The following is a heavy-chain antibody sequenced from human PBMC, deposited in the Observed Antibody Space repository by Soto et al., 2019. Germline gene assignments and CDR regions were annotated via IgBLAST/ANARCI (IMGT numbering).Heavy chain of an antibody. Sequence: EVQLVESGGGLVQPGGSLRLSCAASGFTVSSNYMSWVRQAPGKGLEWVSVIYSGGSTYYADSVKGRFTISRDNSKNTLYLQMNSLRAEDTAVYYSARGFKGWPRSNWFDPWGQGTLVTVSS. CDR2: IYSGGST. D-gene: IGHD5-12*01. CDR1: GFTVSSNY. J-gene: IGHJ5*02. V-gene: IGHV3-66*01. CDR3: ARGFKGWPRSNWFDP.